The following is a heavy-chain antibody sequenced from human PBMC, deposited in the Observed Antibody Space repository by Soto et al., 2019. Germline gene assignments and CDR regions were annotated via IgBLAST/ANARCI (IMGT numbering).Heavy chain of an antibody. CDR3: ATSLGYCSSTSCYAAFDF. CDR2: IYYSGST. J-gene: IGHJ3*01. Sequence: PSETLSLTCTVSGGSISSYYWSWIRQPPGKGLEWIGYIYYSGSTNYNPSLKSRVTISVDTSKNQFSLKLSSVTAADTAVYYCATSLGYCSSTSCYAAFDFSGQGTMVTVSS. CDR1: GGSISSYY. V-gene: IGHV4-59*08. D-gene: IGHD2-2*01.